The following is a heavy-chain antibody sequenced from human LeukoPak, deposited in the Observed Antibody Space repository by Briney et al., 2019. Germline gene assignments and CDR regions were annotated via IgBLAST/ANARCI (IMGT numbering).Heavy chain of an antibody. CDR2: IYHSGST. Sequence: PSETLSLTCAVSGYSISSGYYWGWIRQPPGKGLEWIGSIYHSGSTYYNPSLKSRVTISVDTSKNQFSLKLSSVTAADTAVYYCARDTLGGSGSYYSATNWFDPWGQGTLVTVSS. CDR3: ARDTLGGSGSYYSATNWFDP. CDR1: GYSISSGYY. J-gene: IGHJ5*02. V-gene: IGHV4-38-2*02. D-gene: IGHD3-10*01.